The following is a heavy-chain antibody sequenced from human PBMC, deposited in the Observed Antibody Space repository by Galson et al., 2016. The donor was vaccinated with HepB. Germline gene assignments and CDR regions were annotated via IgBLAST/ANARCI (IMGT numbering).Heavy chain of an antibody. Sequence: SVKVSCKASGYAFPNSGISWVRQAPGQGLEWMGWISAYNGNTNYAQKFQGRVTMTTDTSTSTAYMELRSLRSDDTALYYCARAAAAIGRDDSVTRWFDYWGQGTLVTVSS. CDR1: GYAFPNSG. CDR3: ARAAAAIGRDDSVTRWFDY. V-gene: IGHV1-18*01. D-gene: IGHD2-2*02. J-gene: IGHJ4*02. CDR2: ISAYNGNT.